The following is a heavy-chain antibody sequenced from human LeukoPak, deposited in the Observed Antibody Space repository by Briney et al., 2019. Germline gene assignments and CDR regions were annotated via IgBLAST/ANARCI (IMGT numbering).Heavy chain of an antibody. D-gene: IGHD2-21*02. V-gene: IGHV3-21*01. CDR2: ISSSGSYI. Sequence: GGSLRLSCAASGFTFSSYSMNWVRQAPGKGLEWVSSISSSGSYIYYADSVKGRFTISRDNARNSLYLQMNSLRAEDTAVYYCARYIVVVTAIRTDAFDIWGQGTMVTVSS. J-gene: IGHJ3*02. CDR1: GFTFSSYS. CDR3: ARYIVVVTAIRTDAFDI.